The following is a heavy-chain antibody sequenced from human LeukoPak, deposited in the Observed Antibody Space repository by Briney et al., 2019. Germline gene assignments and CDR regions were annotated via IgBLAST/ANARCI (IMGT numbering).Heavy chain of an antibody. D-gene: IGHD2-21*02. V-gene: IGHV3-66*01. Sequence: GGSLRLSCVASVLTVTNNYMNWVRQAPGKGLEWVSVIFTGGSTHHADSVKGRFTISRDNSKNTLYLQMNSLRAEDTAVYYCARDTRGYCGGDCYLDQWGQGTLVTVSS. CDR3: ARDTRGYCGGDCYLDQ. J-gene: IGHJ4*02. CDR2: IFTGGST. CDR1: VLTVTNNY.